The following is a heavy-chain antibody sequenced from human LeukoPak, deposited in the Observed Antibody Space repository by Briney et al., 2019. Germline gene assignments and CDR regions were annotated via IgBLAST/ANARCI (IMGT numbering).Heavy chain of an antibody. Sequence: PGGSLRLSCAASGFTLSSYAMNWARQAPGKGLEWVSSISSSSSYIYYADSVKGRFTISRDNAKNSLYLQMNSLRAEDTAVYYCARVMGYDSSANERPSDAFDIWGQGTMVTVSS. CDR2: ISSSSSYI. CDR3: ARVMGYDSSANERPSDAFDI. D-gene: IGHD3-22*01. J-gene: IGHJ3*02. V-gene: IGHV3-21*01. CDR1: GFTLSSYA.